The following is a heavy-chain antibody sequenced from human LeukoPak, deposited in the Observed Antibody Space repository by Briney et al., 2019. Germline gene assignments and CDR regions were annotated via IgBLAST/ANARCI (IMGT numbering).Heavy chain of an antibody. J-gene: IGHJ4*02. CDR1: GFTFRNYA. V-gene: IGHV3-23*01. CDR3: AKDRRGNWNYVGHFDH. D-gene: IGHD1-7*01. Sequence: HTGGSLRLSCAASGFTFRNYAMSWVRQAPGRGLEWVSTSSESGSATRYADSVKGRFTISRDNSMSTLYLQMDSLRAEDTAVYYCAKDRRGNWNYVGHFDHWGQGTLVTVSS. CDR2: SSESGSAT.